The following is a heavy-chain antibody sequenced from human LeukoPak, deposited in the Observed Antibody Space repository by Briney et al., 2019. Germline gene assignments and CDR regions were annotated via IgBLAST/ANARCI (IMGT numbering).Heavy chain of an antibody. Sequence: LTGGSLRLSCAASGFTFDDYGMSWVRQAPGKGLEWVSGINWNGGSTGYADSVKGRFTISRDNAKNSLYLQMNSLGAEDTALYYCARDFLLWFGETLTGNYMDVWGKGTTVTVSS. D-gene: IGHD3-10*01. CDR2: INWNGGST. CDR1: GFTFDDYG. CDR3: ARDFLLWFGETLTGNYMDV. J-gene: IGHJ6*03. V-gene: IGHV3-20*04.